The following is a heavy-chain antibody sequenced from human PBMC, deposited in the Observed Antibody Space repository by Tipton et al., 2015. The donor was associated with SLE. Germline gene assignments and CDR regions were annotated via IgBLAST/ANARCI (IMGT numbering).Heavy chain of an antibody. J-gene: IGHJ6*02. CDR3: ARGMVTWRGAIIGVDV. CDR2: ISDGGGT. V-gene: IGHV4-4*09. Sequence: TLSLTCTVSGGSITGYFWSWIRQPPGKGLEWLGYISDGGGTNYNPSLKSRVTISVDPAKNQFSLKLTSVTAADTAVYYCARGMVTWRGAIIGVDVWGQGTTVTVSS. D-gene: IGHD2-21*02. CDR1: GGSITGYF.